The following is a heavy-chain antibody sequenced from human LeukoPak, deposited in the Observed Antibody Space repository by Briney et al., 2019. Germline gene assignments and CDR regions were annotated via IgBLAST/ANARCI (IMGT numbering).Heavy chain of an antibody. J-gene: IGHJ4*02. V-gene: IGHV3-23*01. D-gene: IGHD5-12*01. CDR3: AKDFSVPGDIVATIFFSSRGYYFDY. CDR2: ISGSGGST. Sequence: KPGGSLRLSCAASGFTVSSNYMSWVRQAPGKGLEWVSAISGSGGSTYYADSVKGRFTISRDNSKNTLYLQMNSLRAEDTAVYYCAKDFSVPGDIVATIFFSSRGYYFDYWGQGTLVTVSS. CDR1: GFTVSSNY.